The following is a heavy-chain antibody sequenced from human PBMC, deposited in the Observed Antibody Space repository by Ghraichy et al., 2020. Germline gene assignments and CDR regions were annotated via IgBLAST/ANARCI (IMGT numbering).Heavy chain of an antibody. CDR2: IKQNGSEK. CDR3: ARDLPLLWFGEPYFDY. V-gene: IGHV3-7*01. Sequence: SCAASGFTFGSNWITWVGQAPGRGREGVANIKQNGSEKFYVDSGKGRFTISRDNAKNSLYLQMNSLRAEDTAVYYCARDLPLLWFGEPYFDYWGQGTLVTVSS. J-gene: IGHJ4*02. D-gene: IGHD3-10*01. CDR1: GFTFGSNW.